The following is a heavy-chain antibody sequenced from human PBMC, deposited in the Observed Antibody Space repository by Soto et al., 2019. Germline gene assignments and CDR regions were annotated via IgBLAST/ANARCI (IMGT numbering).Heavy chain of an antibody. CDR1: GFTFSSYG. CDR2: ISYDGSNK. J-gene: IGHJ3*02. CDR3: AKAPWDYYDSSGYYYFSGGDAFDI. V-gene: IGHV3-30*18. Sequence: GGSLRLSCAASGFTFSSYGMHWVRQAPGKGLEWVAVISYDGSNKYYADSVKGRFTISRDNSKNTLYLQMNSLRAEDTAVYYCAKAPWDYYDSSGYYYFSGGDAFDIWGQGTMVTVSS. D-gene: IGHD3-22*01.